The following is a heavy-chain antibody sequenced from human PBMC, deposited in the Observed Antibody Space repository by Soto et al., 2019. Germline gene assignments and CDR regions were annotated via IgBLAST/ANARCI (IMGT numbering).Heavy chain of an antibody. CDR2: IDWDDDK. D-gene: IGHD3-9*01. V-gene: IGHV2-70*01. CDR3: ARTQTRVLRYFDWLLVDGMDV. CDR1: GFSLSTSGMC. Sequence: SGPTLVNPTQTLTLTCTFSGFSLSTSGMCVSWIRQPPGKALEWLALIDWDDDKYYSTSLKTRLTISKDTSKNQVVLTMTNMDPVDTATYYCARTQTRVLRYFDWLLVDGMDVWGQGTTVTVSS. J-gene: IGHJ6*02.